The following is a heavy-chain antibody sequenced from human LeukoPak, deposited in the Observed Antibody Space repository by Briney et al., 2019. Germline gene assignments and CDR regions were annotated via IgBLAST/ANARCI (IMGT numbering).Heavy chain of an antibody. V-gene: IGHV3-48*02. CDR3: ARVIGWSLFDC. J-gene: IGHJ4*02. CDR2: ISTSSSAT. CDR1: GFTFSKYS. D-gene: IGHD2-15*01. Sequence: GGSLRLFCAASGFTFSKYSMNWVRQAPGQGLEWVSYISTSSSATYYADSVKGRFTIPRDNAKNSLSLQMTSLRDEDTAVYYCARVIGWSLFDCWGQGTLVTVSS.